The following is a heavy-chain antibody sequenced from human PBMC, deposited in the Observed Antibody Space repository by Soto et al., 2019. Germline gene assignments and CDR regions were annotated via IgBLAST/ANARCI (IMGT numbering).Heavy chain of an antibody. CDR1: GYVFTGWG. CDR3: ARDRAGILEF. V-gene: IGHV1-18*01. Sequence: QVQLVQSATEVVKPGASVRVSCKASGYVFTGWGISWVRQVPGQGLEWVGWVSAYDGATRSSEKLQGRISVTRDKSTSTVYMDLTNLRSDDAAVYYCARDRAGILEFWGQGTLVTVSS. CDR2: VSAYDGAT. D-gene: IGHD3-10*01. J-gene: IGHJ4*02.